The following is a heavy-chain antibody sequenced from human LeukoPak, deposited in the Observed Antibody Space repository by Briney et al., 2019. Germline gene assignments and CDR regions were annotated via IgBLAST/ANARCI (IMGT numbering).Heavy chain of an antibody. D-gene: IGHD2-21*01. CDR2: IYSGGST. V-gene: IGHV3-53*01. CDR3: AILVMGYRKVPLDY. J-gene: IGHJ4*02. CDR1: GFTFSSYW. Sequence: RGSLRLSCAASGFTFSSYWMSWVRQAPGKGLEWVSVIYSGGSTYYADSVKGRFTISRDNSKNTLYLQMNSLRAEDTAVYYCAILVMGYRKVPLDYWGQGTLVTVSS.